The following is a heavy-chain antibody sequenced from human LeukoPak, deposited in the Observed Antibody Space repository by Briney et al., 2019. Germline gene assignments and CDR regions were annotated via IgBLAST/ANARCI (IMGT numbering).Heavy chain of an antibody. V-gene: IGHV3-48*03. CDR3: ARETTPLDAFDI. D-gene: IGHD1-14*01. CDR1: GFTFSSYE. Sequence: PGGSLRLSCAASGFTFSSYEMNWVRQAPGKGLEWVSYISSSGSTIYYADSVKGRFTISRDNAKNSLYLQMNSLRAEDTAVYYCARETTPLDAFDIWGQGTMVTVSS. J-gene: IGHJ3*02. CDR2: ISSSGSTI.